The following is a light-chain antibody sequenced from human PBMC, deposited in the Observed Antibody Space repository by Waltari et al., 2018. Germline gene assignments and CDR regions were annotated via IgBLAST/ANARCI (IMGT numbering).Light chain of an antibody. CDR1: RSDVGGYNY. J-gene: IGLJ2*01. CDR3: CSYAGSSTYVV. Sequence: QSALTQPASVSGSPGQSNTISCPGTRSDVGGYNYVSWYQQHPGKAPKLTIYDVSKRPSGVSNRFSGSKSGNTASLTISGLQAEDEADYYCCSYAGSSTYVVFGGGTKLTVL. CDR2: DVS. V-gene: IGLV2-23*02.